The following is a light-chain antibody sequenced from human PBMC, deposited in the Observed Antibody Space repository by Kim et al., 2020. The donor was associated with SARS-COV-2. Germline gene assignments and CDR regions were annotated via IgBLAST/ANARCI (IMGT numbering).Light chain of an antibody. V-gene: IGLV3-1*01. Sequence: SYELTQPPSVSVSPGQTASITCSGAKLGDKYACWYQQKPGQSPVLDIYQDSKRPSGIPERFSGSNSGNTATLTISGTQAMDEADYYCQAWDSSTAVFGGG. J-gene: IGLJ2*01. CDR2: QDS. CDR3: QAWDSSTAV. CDR1: KLGDKY.